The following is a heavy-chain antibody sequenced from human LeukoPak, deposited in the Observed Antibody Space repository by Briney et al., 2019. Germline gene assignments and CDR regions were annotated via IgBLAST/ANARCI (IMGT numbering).Heavy chain of an antibody. D-gene: IGHD1-26*01. CDR2: ISTSGGTI. V-gene: IGHV3-11*01. Sequence: GGSLRLSCAASGFTFSDYYMSWIRQAPGKGLEWVSYISTSGGTIYYADSVEGRFTISRDNAKNSLYLQTNSLRAEDTAVYYCARDPQSGTYNGWFDPWGQGTLVTVSS. J-gene: IGHJ5*02. CDR3: ARDPQSGTYNGWFDP. CDR1: GFTFSDYY.